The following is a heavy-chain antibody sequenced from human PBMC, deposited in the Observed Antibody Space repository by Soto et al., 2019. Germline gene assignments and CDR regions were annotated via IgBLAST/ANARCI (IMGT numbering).Heavy chain of an antibody. CDR1: GRSISRGCYY. V-gene: IGHV4-31*03. J-gene: IGHJ4*02. Sequence: SETLSLTCTVSGRSISRGCYYWSWIRQHPGKGQEWIGYIYYGGSTYYNPSLKSRVTISVDTSKNQFSLKLSSVTAADTAVYYCARDRGSAFDYWGQGTLVTV. CDR2: IYYGGST. D-gene: IGHD3-16*01. CDR3: ARDRGSAFDY.